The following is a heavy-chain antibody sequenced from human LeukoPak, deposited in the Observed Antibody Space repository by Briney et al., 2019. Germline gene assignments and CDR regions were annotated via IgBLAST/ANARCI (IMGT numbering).Heavy chain of an antibody. CDR1: GYTFASYY. D-gene: IGHD4-23*01. CDR2: INPGGGTT. Sequence: ASVKVSCKASGYTFASYYMHWVRQAPGQGLEWMGIINPGGGTTNYAQKFQGRVTMTRDTSTSTVYMELSSLRSEDTAVYYCARDRYGGSDFDYWGQGTLVTVSS. V-gene: IGHV1-46*01. J-gene: IGHJ4*02. CDR3: ARDRYGGSDFDY.